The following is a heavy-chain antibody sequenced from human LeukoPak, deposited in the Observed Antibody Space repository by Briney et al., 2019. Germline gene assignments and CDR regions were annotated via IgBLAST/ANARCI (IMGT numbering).Heavy chain of an antibody. CDR1: GGSISSYY. Sequence: SETLSLTCTVSGGSISSYYWSWIRQAPGKGLECIGYIYYSGSTNYNPSLKSRVTISVDTSKNQSSLKLSSVTAADTAVYYCARVLAAAGAYYFDYWGQGALVTVSS. J-gene: IGHJ4*02. CDR3: ARVLAAAGAYYFDY. V-gene: IGHV4-59*01. CDR2: IYYSGST. D-gene: IGHD6-13*01.